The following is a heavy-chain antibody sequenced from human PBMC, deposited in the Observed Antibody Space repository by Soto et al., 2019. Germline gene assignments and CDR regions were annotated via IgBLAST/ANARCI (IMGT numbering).Heavy chain of an antibody. CDR2: ISAYNGNT. J-gene: IGHJ2*01. CDR1: GYTFTNYG. CDR3: ARCYCSVGSCYSCWHFDL. V-gene: IGHV1-18*01. D-gene: IGHD2-15*01. Sequence: QVQLVQSGSEVKKPGASVKVSYKASGYTFTNYGMSWVRQAPGQGLEWMGWISAYNGNTNHAQNFQGRVTMTTDTSTNTAYMELRSLRSDDTAVYYCARCYCSVGSCYSCWHFDLWGRGALVTVSS.